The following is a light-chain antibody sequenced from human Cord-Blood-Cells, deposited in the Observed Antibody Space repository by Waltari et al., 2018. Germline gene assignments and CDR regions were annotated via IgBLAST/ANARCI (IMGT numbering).Light chain of an antibody. CDR2: AAS. CDR1: QSISSY. J-gene: IGKJ2*03. V-gene: IGKV1-39*01. CDR3: QQSYSTPYS. Sequence: DIKMTQSPSSLSASVGDRVTITCRASQSISSYLNWYQQKRGTAPKLLIYAASSLQSGVPSRFSGSGSGTDFTLTISSLQPEDFATYYCQQSYSTPYSFGQGTKLEIK.